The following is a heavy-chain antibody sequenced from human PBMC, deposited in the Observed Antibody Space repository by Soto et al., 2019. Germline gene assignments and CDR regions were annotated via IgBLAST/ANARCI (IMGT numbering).Heavy chain of an antibody. CDR2: IIPIFATA. Sequence: SVEVSCKASGATFCSCAVSWLRHKPGQGLEGMGGIIPIFATANYAQKFQGSVTITADESTSTAYMEVSSLRYEDTAVYYCPRQPNSSGWHPKLYWYFDLWGRGTLVTVSS. D-gene: IGHD6-19*01. V-gene: IGHV1-69*13. CDR1: GATFCSCA. J-gene: IGHJ2*01. CDR3: PRQPNSSGWHPKLYWYFDL.